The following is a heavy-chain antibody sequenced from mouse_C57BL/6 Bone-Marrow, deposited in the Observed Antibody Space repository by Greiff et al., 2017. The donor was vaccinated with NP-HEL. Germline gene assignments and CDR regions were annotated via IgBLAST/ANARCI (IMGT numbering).Heavy chain of an antibody. CDR1: GYTFTDYE. J-gene: IGHJ1*03. D-gene: IGHD2-4*01. CDR3: TGEVYYDYLHWYFDV. Sequence: VQLQQSGAELVRPGASVTLSCKASGYTFTDYEMHWVKQTPVHGLEWIGAIDPETGGTAYNQKFTGKAILTADKSSSTAYMELRCLTSEGSAFYYCTGEVYYDYLHWYFDVWGTGTTVTVSS. V-gene: IGHV1-15*01. CDR2: IDPETGGT.